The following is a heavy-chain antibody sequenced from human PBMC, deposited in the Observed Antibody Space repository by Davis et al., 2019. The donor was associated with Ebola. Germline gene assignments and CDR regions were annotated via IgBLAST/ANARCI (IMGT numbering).Heavy chain of an antibody. CDR3: AKSPFRIAVAGADWYFDL. Sequence: GESLKISCSASGFTFSSYAMSWVRQASGNGLAWVSGIGGNGDRTYYTDSVKGRFTIPRDNSKNTLYLQMSSLRADDTAVYYCAKSPFRIAVAGADWYFDLWGRGTLVTVSS. CDR1: GFTFSSYA. CDR2: IGGNGDRT. J-gene: IGHJ2*01. V-gene: IGHV3-23*01. D-gene: IGHD6-19*01.